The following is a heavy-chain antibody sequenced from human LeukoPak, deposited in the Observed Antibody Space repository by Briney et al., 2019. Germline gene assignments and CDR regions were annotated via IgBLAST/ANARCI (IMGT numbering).Heavy chain of an antibody. CDR2: ISGYNGNT. Sequence: GAPVKVSCKASGYTFSSYGISWVRQAPGQGLEWMGWISGYNGNTNYAQKFQGRVTMTTDTSTSTGYMEVRSLRSDDTAVYYCARDLAWGYCDPGHCDSSNWYTEDWLDFWGQGTLVSVSS. CDR1: GYTFSSYG. J-gene: IGHJ5*01. V-gene: IGHV1-18*01. D-gene: IGHD3-22*01. CDR3: ARDLAWGYCDPGHCDSSNWYTEDWLDF.